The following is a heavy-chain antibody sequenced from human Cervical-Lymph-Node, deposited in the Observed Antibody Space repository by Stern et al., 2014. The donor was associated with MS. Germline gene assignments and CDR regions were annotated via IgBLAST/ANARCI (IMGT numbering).Heavy chain of an antibody. D-gene: IGHD2-15*01. CDR3: ARRDCSGGSCYMGVSH. V-gene: IGHV1-8*01. CDR1: GYTFTSHD. J-gene: IGHJ4*02. CDR2: MNPSNGNT. Sequence: QLVQSGAEVKKPGASVKVSCKASGYTFTSHDLNWVRQATGQGLEWKGWMNPSNGNTGYAQKFQDRVTMTRDTSISTAYMELSSLTSEDTAVYYCARRDCSGGSCYMGVSHWGQGTLVTVSS.